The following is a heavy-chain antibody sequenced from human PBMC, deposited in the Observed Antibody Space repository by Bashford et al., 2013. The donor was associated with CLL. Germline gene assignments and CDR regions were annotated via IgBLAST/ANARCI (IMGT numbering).Heavy chain of an antibody. Sequence: SETLSLTCAVYGGSFSGYYWSWIRQPPGKGLEWIGEINHSGSTNYNPSLKSRVTISVDTSKNQFSLKLSSVTAADTAVYYCARGPMIVVVINPGEPXYYYYYGMDVWGQGTTVTVSS. CDR2: INHSGST. CDR1: GGSFSGYY. J-gene: IGHJ6*02. D-gene: IGHD3-22*01. CDR3: ARGPMIVVVINPGEPXYYYYYGMDV. V-gene: IGHV4-34*01.